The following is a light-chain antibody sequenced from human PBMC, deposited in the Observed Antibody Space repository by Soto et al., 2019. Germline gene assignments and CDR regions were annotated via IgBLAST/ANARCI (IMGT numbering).Light chain of an antibody. Sequence: VVMTQSPATLSVSPGERATLSCRASQSVRSNLAWYQQKPGQTPRLLIYAASTRVTTIPARFSGSEFGTEFTLTINSLQSEDFAVYYCQQYNNWPRTFGQGTKVDIK. CDR2: AAS. CDR3: QQYNNWPRT. CDR1: QSVRSN. J-gene: IGKJ1*01. V-gene: IGKV3-15*01.